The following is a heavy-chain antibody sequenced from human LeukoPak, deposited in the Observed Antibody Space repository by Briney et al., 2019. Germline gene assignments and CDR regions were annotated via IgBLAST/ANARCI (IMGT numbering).Heavy chain of an antibody. J-gene: IGHJ4*02. CDR3: AKDRRLWFGQLLIDS. Sequence: GGSLRLSCAASGFTFDDYAMHWVRQAPGKGLEWVSGISWNSGSIGYADSVKGRFTISRVNSERTVYMQVNSLRAEDTALYYCAKDRRLWFGQLLIDSWGQGTLVTVSS. D-gene: IGHD3-10*01. CDR1: GFTFDDYA. CDR2: ISWNSGSI. V-gene: IGHV3-9*01.